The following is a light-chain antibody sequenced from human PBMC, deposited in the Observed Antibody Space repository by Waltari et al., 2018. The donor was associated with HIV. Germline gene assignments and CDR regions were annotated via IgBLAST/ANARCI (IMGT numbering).Light chain of an antibody. J-gene: IGLJ2*01. CDR3: SSYTDSNTVI. Sequence: QSVLTQPASVSGSPGQSVTIFCTGTNADVGFYNLVSWYQQFPDRAPQLIMFGVRSRPSGVPSRFSGSNSGNTASLTISGLQAEDEAEYFCSSYTDSNTVIFGGGTKLTVL. CDR2: GVR. V-gene: IGLV2-18*02. CDR1: NADVGFYNL.